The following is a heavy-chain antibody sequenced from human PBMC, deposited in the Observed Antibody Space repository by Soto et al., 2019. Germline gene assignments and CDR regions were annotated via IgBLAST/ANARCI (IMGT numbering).Heavy chain of an antibody. CDR1: GFNFSSYG. V-gene: IGHV3-23*01. CDR3: VKGGWGDN. J-gene: IGHJ4*02. CDR2: IYPSGDEI. D-gene: IGHD6-19*01. Sequence: EVQLLESGGGLVQPGESLRLSCAASGFNFSSYGMTWVRQAPGRGLEWVSAIYPSGDEIYYAAAVMGRFTISRDDSRGSVSLQMDSLRGEDTATYYCVKGGWGDNWGPGTLVTVSS.